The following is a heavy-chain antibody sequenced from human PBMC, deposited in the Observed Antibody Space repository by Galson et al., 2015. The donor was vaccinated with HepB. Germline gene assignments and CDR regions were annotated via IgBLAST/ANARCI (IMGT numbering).Heavy chain of an antibody. CDR2: INAGNGNT. Sequence: SVKVSCKASGYTFTSYAMHWVRQAPGQRLEWMGWINAGNGNTKYSQKFQGRVTITRDTSASTAYMELSSLRSEDTAVYYCARARVGERYAFDIWGQGTMVTVSS. CDR1: GYTFTSYA. J-gene: IGHJ3*02. D-gene: IGHD3-10*01. CDR3: ARARVGERYAFDI. V-gene: IGHV1-3*01.